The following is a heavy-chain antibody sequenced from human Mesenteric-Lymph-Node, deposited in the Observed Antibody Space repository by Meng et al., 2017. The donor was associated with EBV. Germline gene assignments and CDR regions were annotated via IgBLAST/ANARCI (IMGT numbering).Heavy chain of an antibody. CDR2: IYYSGST. CDR1: GGSISSGGYY. V-gene: IGHV4-31*02. Sequence: QVRQPAAAPGLGQPSQPLSLPCAVSGGSISSGGYYWSWIRQPPGKGLEWIGYIYYSGSTNYNPSLKSRVTISVDTSKNQFSLKLSSVTAADTAVYYCARATVKNWFDPWGQGTLVTVSS. CDR3: ARATVKNWFDP. D-gene: IGHD4-17*01. J-gene: IGHJ5*02.